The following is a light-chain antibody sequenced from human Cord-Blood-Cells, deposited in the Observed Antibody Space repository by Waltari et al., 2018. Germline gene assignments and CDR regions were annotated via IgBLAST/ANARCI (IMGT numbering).Light chain of an antibody. V-gene: IGKV1-27*01. Sequence: DIQMPQSPSSLSASVGDRVTITCRASQGISNYLAWYQQNPGKVPKLLIYAESTLQSGVPSRFSGSGSGTDFTLTISSLQPEDVATYYCQKYNSALWTFGQGTKVEIK. CDR2: AES. J-gene: IGKJ1*01. CDR3: QKYNSALWT. CDR1: QGISNY.